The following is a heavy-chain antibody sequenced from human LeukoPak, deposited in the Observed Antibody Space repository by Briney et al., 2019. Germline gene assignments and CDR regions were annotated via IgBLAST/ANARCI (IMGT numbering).Heavy chain of an antibody. Sequence: ASVKVSCKASGLTFRTPAMQWVRQTRGQGLEWIGWTVLGSGDTNYAQSLKERVTITRDMSTSTAYMELSSLRFEDTAMYYCAAGFSNRGYIYWGQGTQVTVSS. D-gene: IGHD5-12*01. CDR2: TVLGSGDT. CDR3: AAGFSNRGYIY. V-gene: IGHV1-58*02. CDR1: GLTFRTPA. J-gene: IGHJ4*02.